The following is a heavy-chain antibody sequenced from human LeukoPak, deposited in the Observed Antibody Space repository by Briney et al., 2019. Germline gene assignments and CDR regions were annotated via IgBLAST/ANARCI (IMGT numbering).Heavy chain of an antibody. V-gene: IGHV3-7*05. CDR1: GFTFSSYW. CDR3: VRGGARYCTTASCNEEWFDP. CDR2: INQVGGDN. D-gene: IGHD2-2*01. Sequence: PGGSLRLSCAASGFTFSSYWMSWVRQAPGKGLEWVANINQVGGDNYYVDSVKGRFTISRDNAKKSLFLQMKSLRAEDTAVYYCVRGGARYCTTASCNEEWFDPWGQGTLVTVSS. J-gene: IGHJ5*02.